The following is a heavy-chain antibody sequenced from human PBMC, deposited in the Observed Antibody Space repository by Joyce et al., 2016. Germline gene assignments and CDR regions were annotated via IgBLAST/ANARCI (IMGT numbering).Heavy chain of an antibody. Sequence: VLLQESGPGLVMPSETLSLTCAVSGGSITSSTWWSWVRQPPGRGLESIGEIAQSGNINYNPSLKSRVTLSLDKSRNQFSLSLTSVTAADTAVYYCARVAYYYYALDVWDQGTTVTVSS. CDR2: IAQSGNI. J-gene: IGHJ6*02. V-gene: IGHV4-4*02. CDR3: ARVAYYYYALDV. CDR1: GGSITSSTW.